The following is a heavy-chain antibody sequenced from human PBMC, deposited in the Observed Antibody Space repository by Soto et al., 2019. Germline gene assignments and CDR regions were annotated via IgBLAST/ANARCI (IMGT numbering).Heavy chain of an antibody. Sequence: EVQLVESGGRLVQRGGSLRLSCSGSGFIFGDPVMDWVRQAPGKGLEWVAGISGSGNSPFFRDSVKGRFTISRDNSKNTVYLEMNNLRDEDSAMYFCARGTHSYSGSHELDAWGLGTLVTVSS. D-gene: IGHD1-26*01. J-gene: IGHJ5*02. CDR3: ARGTHSYSGSHELDA. V-gene: IGHV3-23*04. CDR2: ISGSGNSP. CDR1: GFIFGDPV.